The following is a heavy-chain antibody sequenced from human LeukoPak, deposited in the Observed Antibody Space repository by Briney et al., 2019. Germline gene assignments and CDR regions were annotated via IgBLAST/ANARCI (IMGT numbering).Heavy chain of an antibody. D-gene: IGHD7-27*01. CDR1: GFTFSSYW. Sequence: PGGSLRLSCAASGFTFSSYWMHWVRHAPGKGLVWVSRINSDGRSTSYADSVKGRFTISRDNAKNTLYLQMNSLRDEDTALYYCARVLGPSDWPFDYWGQGTLVTVSS. CDR3: ARVLGPSDWPFDY. V-gene: IGHV3-74*01. J-gene: IGHJ4*02. CDR2: INSDGRST.